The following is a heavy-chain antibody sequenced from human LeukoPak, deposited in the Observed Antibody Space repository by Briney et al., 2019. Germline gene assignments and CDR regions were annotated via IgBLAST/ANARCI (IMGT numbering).Heavy chain of an antibody. J-gene: IGHJ4*02. V-gene: IGHV1-2*02. D-gene: IGHD5-12*01. Sequence: ASVKVSCKASGYTFTGYYMHWVRQAPGQGLEWMGWINPNSGGTNYAQKFQGRVTMTRDTSISTAYMALSRLRSDDTAVYYCARVAYSGYRGIQYYFDYWGQGTLVTVSS. CDR2: INPNSGGT. CDR1: GYTFTGYY. CDR3: ARVAYSGYRGIQYYFDY.